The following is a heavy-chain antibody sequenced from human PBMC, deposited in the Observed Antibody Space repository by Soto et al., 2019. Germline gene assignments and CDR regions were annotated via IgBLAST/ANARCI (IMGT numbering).Heavy chain of an antibody. D-gene: IGHD6-19*01. CDR2: ISGSGRST. CDR3: AKDRYLSSGWYGY. J-gene: IGHJ4*02. V-gene: IGHV3-23*01. CDR1: GFTFSSYA. Sequence: PGGSLRLSCAASGFTFSSYAMSWVRQAPGKGLEWVSAISGSGRSTYYADSVKGRFTISRDNSKNTLYLQMNSLRAEDTAVYYCAKDRYLSSGWYGYWGQGTLVTVSS.